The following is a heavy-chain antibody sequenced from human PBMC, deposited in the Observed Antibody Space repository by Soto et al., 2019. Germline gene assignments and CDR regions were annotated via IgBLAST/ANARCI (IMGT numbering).Heavy chain of an antibody. CDR3: ASRGYSYGFSLGMDV. D-gene: IGHD5-18*01. CDR2: IYYSGST. Sequence: QVQLQESGPGLVKPSQTLSLTCTVSGGSISSGGYYWSWIRQHPGQGLEWIGYIYYSGSTYYNPSLKSRVTISVETFKIRLSLELSSVTAADTAVYYCASRGYSYGFSLGMDVWGQGTTVTVSS. V-gene: IGHV4-31*03. J-gene: IGHJ6*02. CDR1: GGSISSGGYY.